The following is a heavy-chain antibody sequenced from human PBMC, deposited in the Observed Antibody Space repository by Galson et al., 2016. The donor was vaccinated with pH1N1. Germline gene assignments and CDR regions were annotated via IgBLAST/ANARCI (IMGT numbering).Heavy chain of an antibody. CDR2: IIVVFGTV. V-gene: IGHV1-69*13. D-gene: IGHD2-2*02. CDR1: GGTFSHYV. CDR3: ARLVGYIRNSPGRLDF. J-gene: IGHJ4*02. Sequence: SVKVSCKASGGTFSHYVINWVRQAPGQGLEWMGGIIVVFGTVNYAEKFQGRVTIAADESTSTAYMELKNLRSEDTAVYFCARLVGYIRNSPGRLDFWGPGTLITVSS.